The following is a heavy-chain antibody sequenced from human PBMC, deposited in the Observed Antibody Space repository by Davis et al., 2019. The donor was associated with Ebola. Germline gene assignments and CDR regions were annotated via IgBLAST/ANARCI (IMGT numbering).Heavy chain of an antibody. CDR3: ARHAVSGWVGFDY. CDR2: IYYSGST. D-gene: IGHD6-19*01. J-gene: IGHJ4*02. Sequence: MPSETLSLTCTVSGGSISSGGYYWSWIRQHPGKGLEWIGYIYYSGSTYYDPSLKSRVTISVDTSKNQFSLKLSSVTAADTAVYYCARHAVSGWVGFDYWGQGTLVTVSS. CDR1: GGSISSGGYY. V-gene: IGHV4-31*03.